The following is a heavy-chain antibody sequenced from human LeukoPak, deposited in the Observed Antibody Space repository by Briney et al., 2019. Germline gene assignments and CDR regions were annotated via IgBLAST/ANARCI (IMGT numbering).Heavy chain of an antibody. D-gene: IGHD6-13*01. J-gene: IGHJ6*02. CDR3: ARARYSSSWYDYYYGMDV. CDR2: INHSGST. CDR1: GDSISRSTYY. Sequence: SETLSLTCTVSGDSISRSTYYWAWIRQPLGKGLEWIGEINHSGSTNYNPSLKSRVTISVDTSKNQFSLKLSSVTAADTAVYYCARARYSSSWYDYYYGMDVWGQGTTVTVSS. V-gene: IGHV4-39*07.